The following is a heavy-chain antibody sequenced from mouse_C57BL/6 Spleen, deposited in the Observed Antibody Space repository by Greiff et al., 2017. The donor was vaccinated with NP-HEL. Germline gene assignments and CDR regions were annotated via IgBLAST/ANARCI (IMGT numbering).Heavy chain of an antibody. V-gene: IGHV5-4*01. CDR3: ARASYGNYGYFDV. CDR2: ISDGGSYT. Sequence: VQLKQSGGGLVKPGGSLKLSCAASGFTFSSYAMSWVRQTPEKRLEWVATISDGGSYTYYPDNVKGRFTISRDNAKNNLYLQMSHLKSDDTAMYYCARASYGNYGYFDVWGTGTTVTVSS. D-gene: IGHD2-1*01. CDR1: GFTFSSYA. J-gene: IGHJ1*03.